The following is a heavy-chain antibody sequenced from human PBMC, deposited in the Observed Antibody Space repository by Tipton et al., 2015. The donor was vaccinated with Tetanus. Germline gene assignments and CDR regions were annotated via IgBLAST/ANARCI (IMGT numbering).Heavy chain of an antibody. CDR2: INPSGVST. J-gene: IGHJ5*02. Sequence: QLVQSGAEVKKPGASVKDSCKASGYTFTSYYMHWVRQAPGQGLEWMGIINPSGVSTSYAQKFQGRVTMTRDTSTSTVYMELSSLRSEDTAVYYCARVFIAVAGHNWFDPWGQGTLVTVSS. CDR3: ARVFIAVAGHNWFDP. V-gene: IGHV1-46*01. CDR1: GYTFTSYY. D-gene: IGHD6-19*01.